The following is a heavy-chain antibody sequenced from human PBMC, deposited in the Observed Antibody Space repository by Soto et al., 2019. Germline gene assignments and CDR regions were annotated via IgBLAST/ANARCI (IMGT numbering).Heavy chain of an antibody. CDR2: ISYDGSNK. Sequence: QVQLVESGGGVVQPGRSLRLSCAASGFTFSSYAMHWVRQAPGKGLEWVAVISYDGSNKYYADSVKGRFTISRDNSKNTLYLQMNSLRAEDTAVYYCARDRGYCSGGSCSGGGYYYYYGMDVWGQGTTVTVSS. J-gene: IGHJ6*02. CDR1: GFTFSSYA. CDR3: ARDRGYCSGGSCSGGGYYYYYGMDV. V-gene: IGHV3-30-3*01. D-gene: IGHD2-15*01.